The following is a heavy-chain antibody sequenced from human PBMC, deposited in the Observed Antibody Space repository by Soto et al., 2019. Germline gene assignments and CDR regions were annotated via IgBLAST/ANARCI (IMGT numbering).Heavy chain of an antibody. CDR3: ARVQDPGGSNMIFNY. Sequence: GGSLRLSCAASGFTFSSYGMHWVRQAPGKGLEWVAVISYDGSNKYYADSVKGRFTISRDNSKNTLYLQMNSLRVEDTAVYYCARVQDPGGSNMIFNYWGQGTLVTVSS. D-gene: IGHD3-10*01. V-gene: IGHV3-30*03. CDR2: ISYDGSNK. CDR1: GFTFSSYG. J-gene: IGHJ4*02.